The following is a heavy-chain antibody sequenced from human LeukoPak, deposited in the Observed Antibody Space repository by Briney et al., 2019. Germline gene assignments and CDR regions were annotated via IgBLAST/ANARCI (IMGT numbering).Heavy chain of an antibody. CDR2: ISGSGGST. D-gene: IGHD6-13*01. CDR3: AKDAARVDYYYYGMDV. Sequence: PGGSVRLSCAASGFTFSSYAMSWVRQAPGKGLEWVSAISGSGGSTYYADSVKGRFTISRDNSKNTLYLQMNSLRAEDTAVYYCAKDAARVDYYYYGMDVWGQGTTVTVSS. V-gene: IGHV3-23*01. J-gene: IGHJ6*02. CDR1: GFTFSSYA.